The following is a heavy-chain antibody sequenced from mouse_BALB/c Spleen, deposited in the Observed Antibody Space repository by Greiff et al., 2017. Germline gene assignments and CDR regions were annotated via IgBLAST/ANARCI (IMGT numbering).Heavy chain of an antibody. CDR1: GYAFSSYW. CDR2: IYPGDGDT. Sequence: VQLQQSGAELVRPGSSVKISCKASGYAFSSYWMNWVKQRPGQGLEWIGQIYPGDGDTNYNGKFKGKATLTADKSSSTAYMQLSSLTSDDSAVYFCARWLLRDYYAMDYWGQGTSVTVSS. CDR3: ARWLLRDYYAMDY. V-gene: IGHV1-80*01. J-gene: IGHJ4*01. D-gene: IGHD2-3*01.